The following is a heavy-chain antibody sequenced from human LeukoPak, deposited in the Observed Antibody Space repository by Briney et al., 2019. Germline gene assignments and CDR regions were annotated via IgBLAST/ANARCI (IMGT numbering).Heavy chain of an antibody. CDR3: AKGGKWDVTPFDY. V-gene: IGHV3-23*01. CDR1: GFTFTSYS. Sequence: GGSLRLSCAASGFTFTSYSMNWVRQAPGKGLEWVSTISGGGSTYYADSVKGRFTISRDNSKNTLYLQVNSLRAEDTAVYYCAKGGKWDVTPFDYWGQGSLVTVSS. D-gene: IGHD1-26*01. J-gene: IGHJ4*02. CDR2: ISGGGST.